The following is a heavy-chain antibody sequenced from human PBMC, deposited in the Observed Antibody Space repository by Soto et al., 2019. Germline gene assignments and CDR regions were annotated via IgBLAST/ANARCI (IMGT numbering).Heavy chain of an antibody. CDR1: C. CDR2: IKQDGSEK. CDR3: ARDRSLAS. J-gene: IGHJ5*02. Sequence: CVSWDHQAPGKGLEWVANIKQDGSEKYYVDSVKGRFTISRDNAKNSLYLQMNSLRAEHTAVYYCARDRSLASWGQGTLVPVSP. V-gene: IGHV3-7*01.